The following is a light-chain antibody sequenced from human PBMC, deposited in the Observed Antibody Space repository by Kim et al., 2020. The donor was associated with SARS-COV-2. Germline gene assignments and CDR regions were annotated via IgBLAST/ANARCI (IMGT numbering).Light chain of an antibody. J-gene: IGKJ1*01. Sequence: DIQMTQSPSSLSASAGDRVTIACRASQSVSSYVNWYQQRPGKPPKLLIYAASSLESGVPSRFSGSGSGTDFTLTISSLQPEDIATYFCQQSYGSSRTFGQGTKVDIK. V-gene: IGKV1-39*01. CDR2: AAS. CDR3: QQSYGSSRT. CDR1: QSVSSY.